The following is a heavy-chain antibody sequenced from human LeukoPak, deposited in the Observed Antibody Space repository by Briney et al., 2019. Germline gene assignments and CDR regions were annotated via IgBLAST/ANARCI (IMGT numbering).Heavy chain of an antibody. J-gene: IGHJ1*01. CDR2: ISYDGSDK. D-gene: IGHD6-13*01. V-gene: IGHV3-30*04. CDR3: AKDSAAGTFTEYFQH. CDR1: GFTFSSYA. Sequence: GGSLRLSCAASGFTFSSYAMHWVRQAPGKGLEWVAVISYDGSDKYYADSVKGRFTISRDNSKNTLYLQMNSLRAEDTAVYYCAKDSAAGTFTEYFQHWGQGTLVTVSS.